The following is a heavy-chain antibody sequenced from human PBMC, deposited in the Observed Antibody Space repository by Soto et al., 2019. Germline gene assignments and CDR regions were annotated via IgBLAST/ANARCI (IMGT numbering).Heavy chain of an antibody. J-gene: IGHJ4*02. CDR2: ISYDGSNK. CDR3: AKDWSGPDYGDYTYGY. D-gene: IGHD4-17*01. Sequence: GGSLRLSCSASGFTFSSYGMHWVRQAPGKGLEWVAVISYDGSNKYYADSVKGRFTISRDNSKNTLYLQMNSLRAEDTAVYYCAKDWSGPDYGDYTYGYWGQGTLVTVSS. CDR1: GFTFSSYG. V-gene: IGHV3-30*18.